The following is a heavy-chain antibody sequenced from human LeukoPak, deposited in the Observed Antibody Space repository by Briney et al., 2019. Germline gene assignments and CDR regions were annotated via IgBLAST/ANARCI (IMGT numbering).Heavy chain of an antibody. Sequence: SETLSLTCTVSGGSISSSSYYWGWIRQPPGKGLEWIGSIYYSGSTYYNPSLKSRVTISVDTSKNQFSLKLSSVTAADTAVYYCARLITMVRVPYMDVWGKGTTVTISS. V-gene: IGHV4-39*01. CDR2: IYYSGST. D-gene: IGHD3-10*01. CDR3: ARLITMVRVPYMDV. CDR1: GGSISSSSYY. J-gene: IGHJ6*03.